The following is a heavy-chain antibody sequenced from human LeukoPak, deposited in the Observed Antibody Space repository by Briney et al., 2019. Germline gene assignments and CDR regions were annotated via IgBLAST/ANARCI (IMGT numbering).Heavy chain of an antibody. CDR1: GFTFSSYA. CDR2: ISYDGSNK. V-gene: IGHV3-30*04. D-gene: IGHD3-10*01. J-gene: IGHJ4*02. Sequence: GGSLRLSCAASGFTFSSYAMHWVRQAPGKGLEWVAVISYDGSNKYYADSVKGRFTISRDNSKNTLYLQMNSLRAEDTAVYYCARGGSGSYYQAYYFDYWGQGTLVTVSS. CDR3: ARGGSGSYYQAYYFDY.